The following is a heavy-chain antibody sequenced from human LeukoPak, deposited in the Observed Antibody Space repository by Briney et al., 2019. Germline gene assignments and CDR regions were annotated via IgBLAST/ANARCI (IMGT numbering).Heavy chain of an antibody. CDR3: ARVGYSSSWYLGYYFDY. D-gene: IGHD6-13*01. J-gene: IGHJ4*02. CDR2: IKQDGSEK. Sequence: PGGSLRLSCAASGFTVSSNYMSWVRQARGKGLEWVANIKQDGSEKYDVESVKGRFTISRDNAKNSLYLQMNSLRAEDTAVYYCARVGYSSSWYLGYYFDYWGQGTLVTVSS. CDR1: GFTVSSNY. V-gene: IGHV3-7*01.